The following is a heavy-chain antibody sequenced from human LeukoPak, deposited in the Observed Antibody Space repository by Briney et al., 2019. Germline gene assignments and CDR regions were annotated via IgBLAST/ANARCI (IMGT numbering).Heavy chain of an antibody. D-gene: IGHD4-17*01. J-gene: IGHJ5*02. CDR3: ARVERGTTVTIKTLYNWFDP. V-gene: IGHV4-30-2*03. Sequence: PSETLSLTCAVSGGSISSGGYSWSWIRQPPGKGLEWIGSIYYSGSTYYNPSLKSRVTISVDTSKNQFSLKLSSVTAADTAVYYCARVERGTTVTIKTLYNWFDPWGQGTLVTVSS. CDR2: IYYSGST. CDR1: GGSISSGGYS.